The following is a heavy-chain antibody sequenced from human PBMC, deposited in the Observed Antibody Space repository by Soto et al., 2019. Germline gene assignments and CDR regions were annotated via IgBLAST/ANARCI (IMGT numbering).Heavy chain of an antibody. D-gene: IGHD5-18*01. CDR1: GFTFSSYS. Sequence: GGSLRLSCAASGFTFSSYSMNWVRQAPGKGLEWVSYISSSSSTIYYADSVKGRFTISRDNAKNSLYLQMNSLRDEDTAVYYCTAMVQTYYYYGMDVWGQGTTVTVSS. V-gene: IGHV3-48*02. CDR2: ISSSSSTI. J-gene: IGHJ6*02. CDR3: TAMVQTYYYYGMDV.